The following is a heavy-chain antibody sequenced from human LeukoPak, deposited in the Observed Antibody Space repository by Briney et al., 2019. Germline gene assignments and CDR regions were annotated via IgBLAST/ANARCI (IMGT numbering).Heavy chain of an antibody. V-gene: IGHV1-69*05. CDR2: IIPIFGTA. J-gene: IGHJ4*02. CDR1: GGTFSSYA. Sequence: SVKVSCKASGGTFSSYAISWVRQAPGQGLEWMGRIIPIFGTANYAQEFQGRVTITTDESTSTAYMELSSLRSEDTAVYYCARIPIAVAGRWYYFDYWGQGTLVTVSS. CDR3: ARIPIAVAGRWYYFDY. D-gene: IGHD6-19*01.